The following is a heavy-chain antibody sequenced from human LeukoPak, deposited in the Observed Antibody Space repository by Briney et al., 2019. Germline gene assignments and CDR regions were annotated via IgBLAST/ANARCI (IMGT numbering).Heavy chain of an antibody. CDR2: ISGSGSNT. J-gene: IGHJ4*02. CDR3: NQRIAGRITIFGVVITHDY. D-gene: IGHD3-3*01. Sequence: GGSLTLSCAASGFTFRSYAMSGLPQAPGKGLEGVSGISGSGSNTYYADSVKGRFTISRDNSKNTLYLQMNSLRAEDTAVYYCNQRIAGRITIFGVVITHDYWGQGTLVTVSS. CDR1: GFTFRSYA. V-gene: IGHV3-23*01.